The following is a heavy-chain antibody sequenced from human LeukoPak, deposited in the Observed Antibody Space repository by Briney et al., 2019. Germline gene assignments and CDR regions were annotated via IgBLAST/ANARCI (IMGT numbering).Heavy chain of an antibody. CDR2: IYYSGST. CDR1: GGSISSSSYY. CDR3: ARDGSAASWYAWFDA. V-gene: IGHV4-39*07. D-gene: IGHD2-2*01. Sequence: SETLSLTCTVSGGSISSSSYYWGWIRQPPGKGLEWIGSIYYSGSTYYNPSLKSRVTISVDTSKNQFSLQLNSVTPEDTAVYYCARDGSAASWYAWFDAWGQGTLVTVSS. J-gene: IGHJ5*02.